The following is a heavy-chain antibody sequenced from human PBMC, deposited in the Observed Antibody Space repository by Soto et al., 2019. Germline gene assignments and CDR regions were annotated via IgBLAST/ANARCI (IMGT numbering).Heavy chain of an antibody. Sequence: PGGSLRLSCAASAFTFSSYSMNWVRQAPGKGLEWVSSISSSSSYIYYADSVKGRFTISRDNAKNSLYLQMNSLRAEDTAVYYCARVGYSSSWYVREYYYYGMDVWGQGTTVTVSS. J-gene: IGHJ6*02. CDR1: AFTFSSYS. V-gene: IGHV3-21*01. CDR2: ISSSSSYI. D-gene: IGHD6-13*01. CDR3: ARVGYSSSWYVREYYYYGMDV.